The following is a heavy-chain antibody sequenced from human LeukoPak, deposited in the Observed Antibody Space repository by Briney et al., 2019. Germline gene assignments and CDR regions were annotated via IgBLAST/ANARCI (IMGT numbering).Heavy chain of an antibody. V-gene: IGHV4-59*01. CDR1: GGSISSYY. CDR2: IYYSGST. Sequence: SETLSLTCTVSGGSISSYYWSWIRQPPGKGLEWIGYIYYSGSTNYNPSLKSRVTISVDTSRNQFSLKLSSVTAADTAVCYCARGYYYDSSGYFDAFDIWGQGAMVTVSS. J-gene: IGHJ3*02. D-gene: IGHD3-22*01. CDR3: ARGYYYDSSGYFDAFDI.